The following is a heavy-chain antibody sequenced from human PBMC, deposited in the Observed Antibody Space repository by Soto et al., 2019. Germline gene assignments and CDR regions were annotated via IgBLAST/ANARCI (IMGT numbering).Heavy chain of an antibody. CDR3: ARDQGTTVSTWGFFDS. Sequence: EVQLVESGGGLVKPGGSLRLSCAASGFSFTFYTINWVRQAPGKGLEWVSSISSSSSYIYYADSVEGRFTISRDNTRKSVYLEMNSLRAEDTAVYYCARDQGTTVSTWGFFDSWGQGTLVTVSS. D-gene: IGHD4-17*01. CDR1: GFSFTFYT. CDR2: ISSSSSYI. J-gene: IGHJ4*02. V-gene: IGHV3-21*01.